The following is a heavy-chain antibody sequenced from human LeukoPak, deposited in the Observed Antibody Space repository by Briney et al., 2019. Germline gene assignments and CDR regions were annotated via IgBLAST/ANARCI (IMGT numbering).Heavy chain of an antibody. D-gene: IGHD6-13*01. CDR2: ISGSASTI. Sequence: PGGSLRLSCAASGFTFSVYYVSWIRQAPGKGLELLSYISGSASTIYYADSVKGRFTISRDNAKNSLYLQMNSLRAEDTAVYYCARRVSSWYPHFDYWGQGTLVTVSS. CDR1: GFTFSVYY. V-gene: IGHV3-11*04. J-gene: IGHJ4*02. CDR3: ARRVSSWYPHFDY.